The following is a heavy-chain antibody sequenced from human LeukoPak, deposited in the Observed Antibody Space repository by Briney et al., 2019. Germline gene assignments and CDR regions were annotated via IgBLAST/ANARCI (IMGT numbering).Heavy chain of an antibody. CDR3: AKDGNIVVVPAAPNWFDP. J-gene: IGHJ5*02. CDR2: ISGSGGST. CDR1: GFTFSSYA. Sequence: GGSLRLSCAASGFTFSSYAMSWVRQAPGKGLEWVSAISGSGGSTYYADSVKGRITISRDNSKNTLYPQMNSLRAEDTAVYYCAKDGNIVVVPAAPNWFDPWGQGTLVTVSS. D-gene: IGHD2-2*01. V-gene: IGHV3-23*01.